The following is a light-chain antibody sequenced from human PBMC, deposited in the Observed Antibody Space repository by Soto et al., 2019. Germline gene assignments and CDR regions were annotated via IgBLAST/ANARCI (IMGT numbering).Light chain of an antibody. CDR1: QSLLHSNGYNY. CDR3: MQALQAPPMYS. CDR2: LGS. V-gene: IGKV2-28*01. Sequence: DIVMTQSPLSLPVTPGEPASISCRSSQSLLHSNGYNYLDWYLQKPGQSQQLLMYLGSNRASGVPDRFSGSRSGSECTLKISRVEAADVGVYYCMQALQAPPMYSFGQGTKLEIK. J-gene: IGKJ2*01.